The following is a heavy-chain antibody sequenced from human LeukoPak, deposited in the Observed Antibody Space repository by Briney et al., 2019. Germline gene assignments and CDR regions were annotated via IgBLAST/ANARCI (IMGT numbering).Heavy chain of an antibody. V-gene: IGHV3-23*01. CDR3: ARKLLYYERSGPSFDY. CDR1: GFIFNTYA. Sequence: PGGSLRLSCAASGFIFNTYAINWVRQAPGKGLEWVSAISGGGDYIYYAHSVKGRFSLSRDNSKNTLYLQMNSLSADDTAVYYCARKLLYYERSGPSFDYWGQGTLVTVSS. CDR2: ISGGGDYI. D-gene: IGHD3-22*01. J-gene: IGHJ4*02.